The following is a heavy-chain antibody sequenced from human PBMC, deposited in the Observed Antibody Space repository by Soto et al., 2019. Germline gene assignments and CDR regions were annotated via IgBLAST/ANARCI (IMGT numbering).Heavy chain of an antibody. CDR2: ISYDGSNK. V-gene: IGHV3-30-3*01. Sequence: QVQLVESGGGVVQPGRSLRLSCEASGFTFSSYAMHWVRQAPGKGLEWVAVISYDGSNKYYADSVKGRFTISRDNSKKSVELQMNSLKAEDTAVYYLARTRRGRYAYWGQGTLVTVSS. CDR1: GFTFSSYA. J-gene: IGHJ4*02. CDR3: ARTRRGRYAY. D-gene: IGHD3-16*01.